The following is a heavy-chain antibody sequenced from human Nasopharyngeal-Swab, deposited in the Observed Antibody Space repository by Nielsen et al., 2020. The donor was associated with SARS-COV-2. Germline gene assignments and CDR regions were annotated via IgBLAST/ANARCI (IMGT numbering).Heavy chain of an antibody. V-gene: IGHV4-61*02. CDR2: IYTSGST. CDR1: GGSISSGSYY. CDR3: AIRPRGYSYGHFDY. J-gene: IGHJ4*02. D-gene: IGHD5-18*01. Sequence: SETLSLTCAVSGGSISSGSYYWSWIRQPAGKGLEWIGRIYTSGSTNYNPSLKSRVTISVDTSRNQFSLKLSSVTAADTAVYYCAIRPRGYSYGHFDYWGQGTLVTVSS.